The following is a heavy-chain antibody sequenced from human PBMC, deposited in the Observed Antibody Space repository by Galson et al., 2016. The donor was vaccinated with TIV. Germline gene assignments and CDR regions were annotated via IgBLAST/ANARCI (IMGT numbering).Heavy chain of an antibody. Sequence: SLRLSCAASGFTFSSFAMNWVRQAPGKGLEWVSGISGGGGSTYYADSVKGRFTISRDNSKNTAYLQMNSLRADDTAIYYCAKDRGSGWYENWFDPWGQGTLVTVSS. D-gene: IGHD6-19*01. V-gene: IGHV3-23*01. CDR1: GFTFSSFA. J-gene: IGHJ5*02. CDR2: ISGGGGST. CDR3: AKDRGSGWYENWFDP.